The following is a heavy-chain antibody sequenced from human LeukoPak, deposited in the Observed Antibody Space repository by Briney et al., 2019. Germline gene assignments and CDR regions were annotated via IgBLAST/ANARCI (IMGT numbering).Heavy chain of an antibody. CDR1: GYTFTGYY. V-gene: IGHV1-2*02. D-gene: IGHD2-2*01. Sequence: ASVKASCKASGYTFTGYYMHWVRQAPGQGLEWMGWINPNSGGTNYAQKFQGRVTMTRDTSISTAYMELSRLRSDDTAVYHCARADRYCSSTSCLLFDYWGQGTLVTVSS. CDR3: ARADRYCSSTSCLLFDY. J-gene: IGHJ4*02. CDR2: INPNSGGT.